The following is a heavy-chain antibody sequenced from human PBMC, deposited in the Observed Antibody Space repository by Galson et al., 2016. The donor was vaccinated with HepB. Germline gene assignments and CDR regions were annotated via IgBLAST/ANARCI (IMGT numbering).Heavy chain of an antibody. J-gene: IGHJ3*02. CDR3: ARYYYDSGGLRRAFDI. CDR2: LNGGADDS. V-gene: IGHV3-23*01. Sequence: SLRLSCAASGFTFSSYSMNWVRQAPGKGLEWVSSLNGGADDSYYSDSVKGRFTISRDNSKSTLYLQMNSLRAEDTALYYCARYYYDSGGLRRAFDIWGQGTMVTVSS. D-gene: IGHD3-10*01. CDR1: GFTFSSYS.